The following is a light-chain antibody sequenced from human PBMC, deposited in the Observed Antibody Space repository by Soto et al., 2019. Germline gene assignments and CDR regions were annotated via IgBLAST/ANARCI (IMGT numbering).Light chain of an antibody. CDR3: ATWDDRPNVLYV. V-gene: IGLV1-44*01. CDR1: SSNIGDNN. Sequence: QSVLTQPPSASGTPGQRVTISCSGSSSNIGDNNVNWYQKLPGTAPKLLIFANDQRPSGVPDRFSGSKSGTSASLVISGLQSEDEADYYCATWDDRPNVLYVFGTGTKLTVL. CDR2: AND. J-gene: IGLJ1*01.